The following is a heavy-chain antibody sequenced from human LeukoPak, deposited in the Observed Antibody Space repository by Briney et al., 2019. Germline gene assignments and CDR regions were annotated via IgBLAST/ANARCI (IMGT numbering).Heavy chain of an antibody. CDR3: ARAGGGDFWSGLGNWFDP. CDR1: GGSISSGDYY. J-gene: IGHJ5*02. D-gene: IGHD3-3*01. Sequence: SETLSLTCTVSGGSISSGDYYWSWIRQPPGKGLKWIGYIYYSGSTYYNPSLKSRVTISVDTSKNQFSLKLSSVTAADTAVYYCARAGGGDFWSGLGNWFDPWGQGTLVTVSS. CDR2: IYYSGST. V-gene: IGHV4-30-4*08.